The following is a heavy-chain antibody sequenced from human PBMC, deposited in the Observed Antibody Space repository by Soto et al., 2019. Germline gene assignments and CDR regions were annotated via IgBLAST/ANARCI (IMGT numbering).Heavy chain of an antibody. J-gene: IGHJ6*03. CDR1: GGSISSSSYY. CDR3: ARSLLWFGELLDYYYYMDV. CDR2: IYYSGST. Sequence: SETLSLTCTVSGGSISSSSYYWGWIRQPPGKGLKWIGSIYYSGSTYYNPSLKSRVTISVDTSKNQFSLKLSSVTAADTAVYYCARSLLWFGELLDYYYYMDVWGKGTTVTVSS. V-gene: IGHV4-39*01. D-gene: IGHD3-10*01.